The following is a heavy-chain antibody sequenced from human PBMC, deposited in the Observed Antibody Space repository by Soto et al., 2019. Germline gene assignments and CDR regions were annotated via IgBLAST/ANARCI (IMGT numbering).Heavy chain of an antibody. Sequence: ETLSLTCAVYGAPFSGYYWTWIRQPPGKGLEWIGEINHTGSTKYNPSLKSRVTISLDTSKNQFSLSLRSVTAADTAVYYCARGREIFGAVTPFEYWGQGTQVTVSS. CDR1: GAPFSGYY. CDR3: ARGREIFGAVTPFEY. J-gene: IGHJ4*02. CDR2: INHTGST. V-gene: IGHV4-34*01. D-gene: IGHD3-3*01.